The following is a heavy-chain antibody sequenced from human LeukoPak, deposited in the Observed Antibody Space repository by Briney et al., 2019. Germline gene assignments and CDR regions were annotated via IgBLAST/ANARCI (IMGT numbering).Heavy chain of an antibody. J-gene: IGHJ4*02. CDR2: IYHSGST. Sequence: SETLSLTCTVSGYSISSGYYWGWIRQPPGKGLEWIGSIYHSGSTYYNPSLKSRVTISVDTSKNQFSLKLSSVTAADTAVYYCARGGDDYVWGSYRPPPFDYWGQGTLVTVSS. D-gene: IGHD3-16*02. CDR1: GYSISSGYY. V-gene: IGHV4-38-2*02. CDR3: ARGGDDYVWGSYRPPPFDY.